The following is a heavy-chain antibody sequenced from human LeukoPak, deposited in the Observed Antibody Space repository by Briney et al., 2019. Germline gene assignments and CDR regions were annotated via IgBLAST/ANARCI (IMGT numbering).Heavy chain of an antibody. V-gene: IGHV4-38-2*02. CDR2: IYHSGST. D-gene: IGHD2-8*01. J-gene: IGHJ4*02. CDR1: GYSISSGYY. Sequence: SETLSLTCTVSGYSISSGYYWGWIRQPPGKGLEWIGSIYHSGSTYYNPSLKSRVTISVDTSKNQFSLKLSSVTAADTAVYYCARVVGVVLMVYASSYFDYWGQGTLVTVSS. CDR3: ARVVGVVLMVYASSYFDY.